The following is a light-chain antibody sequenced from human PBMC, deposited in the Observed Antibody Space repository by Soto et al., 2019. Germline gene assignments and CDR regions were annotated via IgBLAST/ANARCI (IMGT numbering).Light chain of an antibody. CDR3: ATWDDSLMGVG. CDR1: SSNIGSNT. V-gene: IGLV1-44*01. CDR2: SNN. Sequence: QSVLTQPPSASGTPGQRVTISCSGSSSNIGSNTVNWYQQFPGTAPKLLVYSNNQRPSGVPDRFSGSKSGTSASLAISGLQSDYEADYYCATWDDSLMGVGFGGGTKLTVL. J-gene: IGLJ3*02.